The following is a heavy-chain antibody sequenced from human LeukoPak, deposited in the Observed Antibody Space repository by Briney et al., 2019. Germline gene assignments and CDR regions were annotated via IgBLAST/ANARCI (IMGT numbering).Heavy chain of an antibody. V-gene: IGHV4-34*01. CDR2: INHSGST. J-gene: IGHJ5*02. CDR3: ARGSYGSGSYEGDWFDP. Sequence: PSETLSLTCAVYGGSISGYYWSWIRQPPGKGLEWIGEINHSGSTNYNPSLKSRVTISVDTSKNQFSLKLSSVTAADTAVYYCARGSYGSGSYEGDWFDPWGQGTLVTVSS. CDR1: GGSISGYY. D-gene: IGHD3-10*01.